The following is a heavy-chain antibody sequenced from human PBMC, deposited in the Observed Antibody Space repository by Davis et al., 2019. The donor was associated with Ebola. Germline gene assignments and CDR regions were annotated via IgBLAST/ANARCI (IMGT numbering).Heavy chain of an antibody. V-gene: IGHV3-23*01. CDR2: ISGSGGST. CDR1: GFTFSSYA. Sequence: GESLKISCAASGFTFSSYAMSWVRQAPGKGLEWVSAISGSGGSTYYADSVKGRFTISRDNSKNTLYLQMNSLRAEDTAVYYCAKDSYFPYCSSTSCYTLQHWGQGTLVTVSS. CDR3: AKDSYFPYCSSTSCYTLQH. D-gene: IGHD2-2*02. J-gene: IGHJ1*01.